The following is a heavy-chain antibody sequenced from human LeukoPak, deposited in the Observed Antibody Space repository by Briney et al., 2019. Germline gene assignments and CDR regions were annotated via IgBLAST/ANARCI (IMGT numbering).Heavy chain of an antibody. V-gene: IGHV3-30*03. D-gene: IGHD2-21*02. CDR3: ARDVEVVTAAAFDI. J-gene: IGHJ3*02. Sequence: GGSLRLSCAASGFTFSSYSMNWVRQAPGKGLEWVAVISYDGSNKYYADSVKGRFTISRDNSKNTLYLQMNSLRAEDTAVYYCARDVEVVTAAAFDIWGQGTMVIVSS. CDR1: GFTFSSYS. CDR2: ISYDGSNK.